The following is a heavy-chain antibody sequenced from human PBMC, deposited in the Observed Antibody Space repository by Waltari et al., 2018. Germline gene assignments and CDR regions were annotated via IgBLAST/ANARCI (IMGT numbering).Heavy chain of an antibody. J-gene: IGHJ6*03. V-gene: IGHV4-39*07. Sequence: QLQLQESGPGLVKPSETLSLTCTVSGGSISSSNYYWGWIRQPPGKGLEWIGSIYYSGSPQYTPSLKSRVTISLDTSKNQFSLKLSSVTAADTAVYYCAREDRNFYYYMDVWGKGTTVTISS. CDR3: AREDRNFYYYMDV. CDR2: IYYSGSP. CDR1: GGSISSSNYY.